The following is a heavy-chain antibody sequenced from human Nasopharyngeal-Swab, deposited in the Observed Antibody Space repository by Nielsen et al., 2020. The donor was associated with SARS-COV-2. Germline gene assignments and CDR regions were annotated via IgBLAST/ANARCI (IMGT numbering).Heavy chain of an antibody. CDR3: VRASSWYYFDF. CDR1: GDSIAYSTFY. D-gene: IGHD6-13*01. CDR2: IYYNGNT. V-gene: IGHV4-39*01. Sequence: SETLSLTCTVSGDSIAYSTFYWGWIRQPPGKGLEWIGNIYYNGNTYQNPFLKSRLTISVDKSKNQFSLQLSSVSAADTAVYFCVRASSWYYFDFWGQGMQVTVSS. J-gene: IGHJ4*02.